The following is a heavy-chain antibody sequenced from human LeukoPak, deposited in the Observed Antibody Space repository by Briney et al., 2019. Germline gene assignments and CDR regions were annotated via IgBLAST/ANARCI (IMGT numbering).Heavy chain of an antibody. Sequence: GGSLRLSCAASGFTFSNYAMSWVRQAPGKGLEWVSSISDSGGSTDHTDSVKGRFTISRDIFKNTLYLQMNSLRAEDTAVYYCTTDDTMIEERGLNYWGQGTLVTVSS. CDR3: TTDDTMIEERGLNY. J-gene: IGHJ4*02. CDR1: GFTFSNYA. CDR2: ISDSGGST. V-gene: IGHV3-23*01. D-gene: IGHD3-22*01.